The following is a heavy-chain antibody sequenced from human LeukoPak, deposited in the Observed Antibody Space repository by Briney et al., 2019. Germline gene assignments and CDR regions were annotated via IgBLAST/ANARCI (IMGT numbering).Heavy chain of an antibody. CDR1: GFTVISNY. CDR2: IYCGGGT. CDR3: ARGGGVVALQR. V-gene: IGHV3-66*01. Sequence: PGGSLRLSCAASGFTVISNYMSWVRQAPGKGLEWVSVIYCGGGTYYADSVKGRFTISRDNSKNTMYLQMNSLRAEDTAVYYCARGGGVVALQRWGQGTLVTVSS. D-gene: IGHD3-22*01. J-gene: IGHJ1*01.